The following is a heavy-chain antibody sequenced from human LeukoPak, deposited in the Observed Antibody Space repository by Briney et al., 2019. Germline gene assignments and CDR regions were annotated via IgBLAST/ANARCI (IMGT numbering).Heavy chain of an antibody. Sequence: KSSETPSLTCTVSGGSISDYYWSWIRQPAGKGLEWIGRIYISGATNYNPSLKSRVTISVDESKNQVSLKLSSVTAADTAVYYCAGGGYCTSTSCHGIDHWGQGTLVTVSS. V-gene: IGHV4-4*07. CDR3: AGGGYCTSTSCHGIDH. CDR1: GGSISDYY. J-gene: IGHJ4*02. D-gene: IGHD2-2*01. CDR2: IYISGAT.